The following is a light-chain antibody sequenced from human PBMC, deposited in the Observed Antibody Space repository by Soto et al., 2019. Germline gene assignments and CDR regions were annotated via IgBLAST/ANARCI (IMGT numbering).Light chain of an antibody. CDR2: GNN. CDR1: SSNIGAGYD. Sequence: QPVLTQPPSVSGAPGQRVTISCTGSSSNIGAGYDVHWYQQLPGTAPKLLIYGNNNRPSGVPDRFSGSKSGTSASLAITGLQAEDEADYYCQSYDSSLNNYVFGTGTKLTV. J-gene: IGLJ1*01. V-gene: IGLV1-40*01. CDR3: QSYDSSLNNYV.